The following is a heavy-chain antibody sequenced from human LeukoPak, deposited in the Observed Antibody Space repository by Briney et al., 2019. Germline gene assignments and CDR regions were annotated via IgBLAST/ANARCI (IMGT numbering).Heavy chain of an antibody. Sequence: PGRSLRLSCAASGFTFSSYSMNWVRQAPGKGLEWVSYISSSSSTIYYADSVKGRFTISRDNAKNSLYLQMNSLRDEDTAVYYCARGLYYDILTSYGMDVWGQGTTVTVSS. CDR1: GFTFSSYS. V-gene: IGHV3-48*02. CDR3: ARGLYYDILTSYGMDV. CDR2: ISSSSSTI. D-gene: IGHD3-9*01. J-gene: IGHJ6*02.